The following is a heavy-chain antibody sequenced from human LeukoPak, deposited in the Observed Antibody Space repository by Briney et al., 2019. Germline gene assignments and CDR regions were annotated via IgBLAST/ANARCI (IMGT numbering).Heavy chain of an antibody. V-gene: IGHV3-7*03. J-gene: IGHJ6*02. CDR1: GFTLSDFY. Sequence: GGSLRLSCAASGFTLSDFYMSWVHQAPGKGLEWVANINKEGSEEKYVDSVKGRFTISRDNAKNSLYLQMSSLRADDTAVYYCARSIGLTGGGVDVWGQGTTVPVSS. D-gene: IGHD3-9*01. CDR3: ARSIGLTGGGVDV. CDR2: INKEGSEE.